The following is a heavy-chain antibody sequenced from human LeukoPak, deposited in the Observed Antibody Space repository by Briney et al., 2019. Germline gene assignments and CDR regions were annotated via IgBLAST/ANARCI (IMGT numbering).Heavy chain of an antibody. J-gene: IGHJ3*02. D-gene: IGHD4-11*01. CDR1: GGSISSGSYY. V-gene: IGHV4-61*02. CDR3: ARDRRGSNYLPDAFDI. Sequence: SQTLSLTCTVSGGSISSGSYYWSWIRQPAGKGLEWIGRIYTSGSTNYNPSLKSRVTISVDTSKNQFSLKLSSVTAADTAVYYCARDRRGSNYLPDAFDIWGQGTMVTVSS. CDR2: IYTSGST.